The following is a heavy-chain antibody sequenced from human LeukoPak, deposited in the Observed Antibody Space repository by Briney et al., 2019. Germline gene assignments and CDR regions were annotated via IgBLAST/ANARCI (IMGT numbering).Heavy chain of an antibody. Sequence: GGSLRLSCAASGFTVSSNYMSWVRQAPGKGLEWVSAISGSGGSTYYADSVKGRFTISRDNSKNTLYLQMNSLRAEDTAVYYCAKVKRFGEFIFDYWGQGTLVTVSS. CDR2: ISGSGGST. CDR1: GFTVSSNY. D-gene: IGHD3-10*01. V-gene: IGHV3-23*01. J-gene: IGHJ4*02. CDR3: AKVKRFGEFIFDY.